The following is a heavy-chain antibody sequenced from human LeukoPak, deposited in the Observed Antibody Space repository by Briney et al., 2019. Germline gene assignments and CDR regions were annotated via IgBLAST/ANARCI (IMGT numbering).Heavy chain of an antibody. CDR1: GYTFTSYG. J-gene: IGHJ4*02. D-gene: IGHD3-9*01. CDR2: ISAYNGNT. V-gene: IGHV1-18*04. CDR3: ARALLRYFDWLLIEEGEFDY. Sequence: ASVKVSCKASGYTFTSYGISWVRQAPGRGLEWMGWISAYNGNTNYAQKLQGRVTMTTDTSTSTAYMELRSLRSDDTAVYYCARALLRYFDWLLIEEGEFDYWGQGTLVTVSS.